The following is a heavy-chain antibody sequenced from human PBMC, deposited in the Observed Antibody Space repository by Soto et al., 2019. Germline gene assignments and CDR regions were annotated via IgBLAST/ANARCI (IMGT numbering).Heavy chain of an antibody. CDR2: ISYDGSNK. D-gene: IGHD6-13*01. V-gene: IGHV3-30-3*01. J-gene: IGHJ4*02. CDR1: GFTFSSSI. Sequence: GRSLRLSCADSGFTFSSSIMSWVRQAPGKGLEWVAVISYDGSNKYYADSVKGRFTISRDNSKNTLYLQMNSLRAEDTAVYYCARDGIYSSSWYWGQGTLVIVSS. CDR3: ARDGIYSSSWY.